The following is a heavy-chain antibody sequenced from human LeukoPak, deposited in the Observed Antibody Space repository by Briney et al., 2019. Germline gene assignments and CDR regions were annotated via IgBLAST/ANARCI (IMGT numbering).Heavy chain of an antibody. CDR1: GGSFSGYY. CDR2: INHSGST. Sequence: SETLSLTCAVYGGSFSGYYRSWIRQPPGKGLEWIGEINHSGSTNYNPSLKSRVTISVDTSKNQFSLKLSSVTAADTAVYYCARLYGDYAWYFDLWGRGTLVTVSS. J-gene: IGHJ2*01. D-gene: IGHD4-17*01. CDR3: ARLYGDYAWYFDL. V-gene: IGHV4-34*01.